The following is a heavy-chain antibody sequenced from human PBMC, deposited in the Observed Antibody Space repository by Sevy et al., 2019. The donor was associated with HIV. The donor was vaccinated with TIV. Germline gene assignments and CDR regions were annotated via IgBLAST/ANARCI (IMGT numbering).Heavy chain of an antibody. CDR2: FYYNGRT. J-gene: IGHJ6*02. Sequence: SETLSLTCTISGGSIGNLYWSWIRQPPGKGLEWIGYFYYNGRTNYNPSLKSRVTISVDTSKNQFSLKLSSVTAPDAAVYYCANCSPDYYYAMDVWGQGTTVTVSS. CDR3: ANCSPDYYYAMDV. V-gene: IGHV4-59*11. D-gene: IGHD2-15*01. CDR1: GGSIGNLY.